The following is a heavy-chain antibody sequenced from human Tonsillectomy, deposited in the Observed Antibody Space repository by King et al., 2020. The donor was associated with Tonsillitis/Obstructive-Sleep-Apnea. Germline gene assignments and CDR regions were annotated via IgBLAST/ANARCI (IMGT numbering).Heavy chain of an antibody. CDR2: IYPGDSDT. V-gene: IGHV5-51*01. D-gene: IGHD2-15*01. J-gene: IGHJ3*02. CDR3: ARLKMRVAAKAFDI. CDR1: GYSFTTCW. Sequence: VQLVESGAEVKKPGESLKISCKASGYSFTTCWIGWVRQMPGKGLEWMGFIYPGDSDTRYSPSFQGQVTISADKSISTAYMQWSSLKASDTAMYYCARLKMRVAAKAFDIWGQGTMVTVSS.